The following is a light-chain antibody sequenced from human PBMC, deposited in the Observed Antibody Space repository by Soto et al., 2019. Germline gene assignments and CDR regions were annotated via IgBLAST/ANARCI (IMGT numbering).Light chain of an antibody. CDR1: QSINSW. J-gene: IGKJ1*01. CDR3: QQYNSYPEP. Sequence: DIQMTQSPSTLSASVGDRVTITCRASQSINSWLAWYQQKPGKAPKLLIYKASSLEGGVPSRFSGSGSGTQFSLTVSSLQPDDFATYYCQQYNSYPEPFGQGTKVEIK. CDR2: KAS. V-gene: IGKV1-5*03.